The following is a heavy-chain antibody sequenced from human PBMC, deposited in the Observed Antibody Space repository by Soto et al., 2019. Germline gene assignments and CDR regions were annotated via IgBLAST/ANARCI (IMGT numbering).Heavy chain of an antibody. D-gene: IGHD3-16*02. CDR2: IYTSGST. Sequence: ETLSLTCPVYGGSFNGSYWSWIRQPPGEGLEWIGRIYTSGSTNYNPSLKSRVTMSVDTSKNQFSLKLSSVTAADTAVYYCARDVYYDYVWGSYRSNYYYYYGMDVWGQGTTVTVSS. CDR1: GGSFNGSY. CDR3: ARDVYYDYVWGSYRSNYYYYYGMDV. V-gene: IGHV4-59*10. J-gene: IGHJ6*02.